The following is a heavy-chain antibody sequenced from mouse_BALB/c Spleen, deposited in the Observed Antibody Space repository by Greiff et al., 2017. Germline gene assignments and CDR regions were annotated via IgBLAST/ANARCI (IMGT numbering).Heavy chain of an antibody. CDR1: GYTFTEYI. CDR3: ARHEGLNYYGSSWFAY. D-gene: IGHD1-1*01. V-gene: IGHV1-62-2*01. J-gene: IGHJ3*01. CDR2: FYPGSGSI. Sequence: VQLQQSGAGLVKPGASVKLSCKASGYTFTEYIIHWVKQRSGQGLEWIGWFYPGSGSIKYNEKFKDKATLTADKSSSTVYMELSRLTSEDSAVYFCARHEGLNYYGSSWFAYWGQGTLVTVSA.